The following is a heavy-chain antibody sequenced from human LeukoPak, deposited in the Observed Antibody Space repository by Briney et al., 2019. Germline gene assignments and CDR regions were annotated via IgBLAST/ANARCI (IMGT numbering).Heavy chain of an antibody. CDR3: ARSGSVRGVMYY. V-gene: IGHV1-69*13. Sequence: ASVKVSCKASGGTFSSYAISWVRQAPGQGLEWMGGIIPIFGTANYAQKFQGRVTITADESTSTAYMELSSLRSEDTAVYYCARSGSVRGVMYYWGQGTLVTVSS. CDR2: IIPIFGTA. CDR1: GGTFSSYA. J-gene: IGHJ4*02. D-gene: IGHD3-10*01.